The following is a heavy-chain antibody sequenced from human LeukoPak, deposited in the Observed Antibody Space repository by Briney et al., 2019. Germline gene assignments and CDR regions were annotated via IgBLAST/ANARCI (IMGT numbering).Heavy chain of an antibody. J-gene: IGHJ4*02. D-gene: IGHD3-10*01. CDR2: ISGSGGST. CDR1: GFTFSSYG. CDR3: AKDRGITNSFDY. V-gene: IGHV3-23*01. Sequence: GGTLRLSCAASGFTFSSYGMSWVRQAPGKGLEWVSAISGSGGSTYYADSVKGRFTISRDNSKNTLCLQMNSLRAEDTAVYYCAKDRGITNSFDYWGQGTLVTVSS.